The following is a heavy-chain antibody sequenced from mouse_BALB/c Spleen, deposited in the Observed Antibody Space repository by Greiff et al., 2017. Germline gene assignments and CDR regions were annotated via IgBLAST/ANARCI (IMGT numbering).Heavy chain of an antibody. CDR3: TRSRGNYVEDY. CDR1: GYTFTSYY. D-gene: IGHD2-1*01. V-gene: IGHV1S81*02. J-gene: IGHJ4*01. CDR2: INPSNGGT. Sequence: QVQLQQPGAELVKPGASVKLSCKASGYTFTSYYMYWVKQRPGQGLEWIGGINPSNGGTNFNEKFKSKATLTVDKSSSTAYMQLSSLTSEDSAVYYCTRSRGNYVEDYWGQGTSVTVSS.